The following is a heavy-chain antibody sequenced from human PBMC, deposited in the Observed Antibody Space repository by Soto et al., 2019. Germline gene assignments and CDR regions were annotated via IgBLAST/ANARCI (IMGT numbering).Heavy chain of an antibody. CDR2: ISLYSDGT. Sequence: QVQLVQSGGEVKRPGASVKVSCKTSGYTFSNYGITWVRQGPGQPLEWLGWISLYSDGTNYAQKFQGRGSMTTDTSTTTAYMELRSLRSDDTAVYYCARVVPGAEAWFGPWGQGTLVTVSS. D-gene: IGHD2-2*01. J-gene: IGHJ5*02. V-gene: IGHV1-18*01. CDR1: GYTFSNYG. CDR3: ARVVPGAEAWFGP.